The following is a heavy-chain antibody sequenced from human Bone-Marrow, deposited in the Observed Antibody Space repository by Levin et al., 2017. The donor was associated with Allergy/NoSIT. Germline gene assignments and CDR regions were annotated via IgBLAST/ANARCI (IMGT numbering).Heavy chain of an antibody. CDR1: GFTFSSYA. CDR3: ANRIAVAGHNDY. CDR2: ISNSGGRT. J-gene: IGHJ4*02. Sequence: PGGSLRLSCAASGFTFSSYAMSWVRQAPGKGLEWVSAISNSGGRTYYADSVKGRFTISRDNSKNTVYLQMNSLRAEDTAVYYCANRIAVAGHNDYWGQGTLVTVSS. D-gene: IGHD6-19*01. V-gene: IGHV3-23*01.